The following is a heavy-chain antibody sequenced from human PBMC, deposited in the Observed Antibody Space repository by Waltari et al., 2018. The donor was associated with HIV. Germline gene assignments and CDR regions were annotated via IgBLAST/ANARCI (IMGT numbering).Heavy chain of an antibody. CDR2: FNGDGRTK. Sequence: EVQLVESGGGLVQPGGSLRLSCAASGFTFSNYWMHWVRQVPGKGLGLLERFNGDGRTKSYADSLKGRFTISRDNAKNTLYVQMNSLRAEDTAVYYCARGYSSGWQPSYFDNWGQGTLVTVSS. D-gene: IGHD6-19*01. CDR1: GFTFSNYW. V-gene: IGHV3-74*01. CDR3: ARGYSSGWQPSYFDN. J-gene: IGHJ4*02.